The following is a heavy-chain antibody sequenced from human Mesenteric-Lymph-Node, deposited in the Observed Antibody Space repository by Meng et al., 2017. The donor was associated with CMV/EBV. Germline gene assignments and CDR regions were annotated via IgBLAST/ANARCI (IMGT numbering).Heavy chain of an antibody. D-gene: IGHD3-10*01. CDR2: IWYDGSDK. J-gene: IGHJ4*02. CDR1: GFTFSSYA. CDR3: AKVHAGSALDY. V-gene: IGHV3-33*06. Sequence: GGSLRLSCVVSGFTFSSYAMHWVRQAPGKGLEWVAMIWYDGSDKYYADSVKGRFTISRDNSKNTLYLHMSSLRAEDTAVYYCAKVHAGSALDYWGQGTLVTVSS.